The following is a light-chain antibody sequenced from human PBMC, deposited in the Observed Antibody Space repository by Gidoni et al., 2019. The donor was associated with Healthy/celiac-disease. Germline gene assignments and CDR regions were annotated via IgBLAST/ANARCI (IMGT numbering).Light chain of an antibody. CDR2: DAS. Sequence: IVLTQSPATLSLSPGERATLPCRASQSVSSYLAWYQQKPGQAPRLLIYDASNRATGIPARFSGSGSGTDFTLTISSLEPEDFAVYYCQQRSNFGGGTKVEIK. J-gene: IGKJ4*01. CDR3: QQRSN. V-gene: IGKV3-11*01. CDR1: QSVSSY.